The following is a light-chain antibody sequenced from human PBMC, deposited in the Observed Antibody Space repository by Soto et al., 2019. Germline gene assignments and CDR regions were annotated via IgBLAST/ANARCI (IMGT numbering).Light chain of an antibody. CDR3: SSYGGSNNFVI. J-gene: IGLJ2*01. CDR1: SSDVGGYNY. Sequence: QSALTQPPSASGSPGQSVTISCTGTSSDVGGYNYVSWYQQHPGKAPKLMIYEVSQRPSGVPDRFSGSKSGNTASLTVSGLQAEDEGDYYCSSYGGSNNFVIFGGGTKLTVL. V-gene: IGLV2-8*01. CDR2: EVS.